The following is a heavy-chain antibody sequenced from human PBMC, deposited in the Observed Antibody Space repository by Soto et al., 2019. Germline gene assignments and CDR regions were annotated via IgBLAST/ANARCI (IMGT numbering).Heavy chain of an antibody. V-gene: IGHV3-48*03. D-gene: IGHD3-10*01. CDR2: ISSSGSTI. J-gene: IGHJ5*02. Sequence: GGALRLSCAASGFTCSSYEMNWVRQSPGKGLEWVSYISSSGSTIYYADSVKGRFTISRDNAKNSLYLQMNSLRAEDTAVYYCARLRYYYGSGTPQWFDPWGQGTLVTVSS. CDR3: ARLRYYYGSGTPQWFDP. CDR1: GFTCSSYE.